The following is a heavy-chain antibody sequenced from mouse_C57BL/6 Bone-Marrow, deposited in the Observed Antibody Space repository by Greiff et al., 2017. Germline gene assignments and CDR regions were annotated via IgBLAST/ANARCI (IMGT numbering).Heavy chain of an antibody. CDR1: GYTFTSYW. Sequence: VQLQQPGAELVMPGASVKLSCKASGYTFTSYWMPWVKQRHGQGLEWIGEIDPSDSYTNYNQKFKGKSTLTVDKSSSTAYMQLSSLTSEDTAVYYCARSEGYYPDYWGQGTTLTVSS. V-gene: IGHV1-69*01. J-gene: IGHJ2*01. CDR3: ARSEGYYPDY. CDR2: IDPSDSYT.